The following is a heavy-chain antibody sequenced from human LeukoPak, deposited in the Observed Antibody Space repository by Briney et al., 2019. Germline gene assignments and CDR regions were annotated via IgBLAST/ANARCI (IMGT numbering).Heavy chain of an antibody. D-gene: IGHD2-15*01. CDR2: IYPGDSDT. CDR1: GYSFTSYW. Sequence: GESLKISCKGSGYSFTSYWIGWVRQMPGKGLEWMGIIYPGDSDTRYSPSFQSQVTISADKSISTAYLQWSSLKASDTAMYYCARHYCSGGSCSYYNGMDVWGQGTTVTVSS. V-gene: IGHV5-51*01. CDR3: ARHYCSGGSCSYYNGMDV. J-gene: IGHJ6*02.